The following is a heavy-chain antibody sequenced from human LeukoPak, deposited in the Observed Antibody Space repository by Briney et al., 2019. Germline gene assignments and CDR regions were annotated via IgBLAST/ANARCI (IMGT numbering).Heavy chain of an antibody. Sequence: GESLQISCQGSGYNFASYWIGWVRQMPGKGLECMGIIYPGDSDTRYSPSFQGQVTISADKSISTAYLQWSSLKASDTAMYYCARADRYAFDIWGQGTMVTVSS. CDR3: ARADRYAFDI. CDR2: IYPGDSDT. J-gene: IGHJ3*02. CDR1: GYNFASYW. V-gene: IGHV5-51*01.